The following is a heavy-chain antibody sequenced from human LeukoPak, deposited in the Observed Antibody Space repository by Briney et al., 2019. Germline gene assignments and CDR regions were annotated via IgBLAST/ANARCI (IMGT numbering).Heavy chain of an antibody. CDR1: GGSISSSSYY. Sequence: PSETLSLTCTVSGGSISSSSYYWGWIRQPPGKGLEWIGSIYYSGSTYYNPSLKSRVTMSVDTSKNQFSLKLSSVTAADTAVYYCARDDFTNWFDPWGQGTLVTVSS. V-gene: IGHV4-39*07. CDR2: IYYSGST. CDR3: ARDDFTNWFDP. J-gene: IGHJ5*02. D-gene: IGHD3-3*01.